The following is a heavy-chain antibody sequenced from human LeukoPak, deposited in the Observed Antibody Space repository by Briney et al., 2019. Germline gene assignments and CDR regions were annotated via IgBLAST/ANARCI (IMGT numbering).Heavy chain of an antibody. J-gene: IGHJ4*02. CDR1: EDSFTTSW. CDR2: IYIGDSET. D-gene: IGHD5-18*01. V-gene: IGHV5-51*01. Sequence: GESLNISCKGSEDSFTTSWIGWVRQMPGKGLEWMGLIYIGDSETRYSPSFEGQVTISADKSISTAYLQWSSLKASDTAMYYCARGYSYGYRYYFDYWGQGTLVTVSS. CDR3: ARGYSYGYRYYFDY.